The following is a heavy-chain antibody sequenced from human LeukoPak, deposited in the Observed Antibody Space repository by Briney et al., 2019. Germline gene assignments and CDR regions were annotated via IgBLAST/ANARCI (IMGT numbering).Heavy chain of an antibody. J-gene: IGHJ5*02. CDR1: GYTLTGYY. D-gene: IGHD2-15*01. V-gene: IGHV1-2*02. CDR2: INPNSGGT. Sequence: ASVKVSCKASGYTLTGYYMHWVRQAPGQGREWMGWINPNSGGTNYAQKFQGRVTMTRDTSISTAYMELSRLRSDDTAVYYCVRHSSHWFDPWGQGALVTVSS. CDR3: VRHSSHWFDP.